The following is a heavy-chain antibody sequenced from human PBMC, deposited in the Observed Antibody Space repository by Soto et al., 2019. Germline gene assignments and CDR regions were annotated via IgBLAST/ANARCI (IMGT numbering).Heavy chain of an antibody. CDR2: IYYSGST. J-gene: IGHJ5*02. CDR1: GGSISTGGNY. V-gene: IGHV4-61*08. Sequence: SETLSLTCTVSGGSISTGGNYWSWIRQHPGKGLEWIGYIYYSGSTSSNPSLKSRVFISVDRSKNQFSLKLRSVTTADTAVYYCVRDAEYCSGGSCYRWFDPWGQGSLVTVSS. D-gene: IGHD2-15*01. CDR3: VRDAEYCSGGSCYRWFDP.